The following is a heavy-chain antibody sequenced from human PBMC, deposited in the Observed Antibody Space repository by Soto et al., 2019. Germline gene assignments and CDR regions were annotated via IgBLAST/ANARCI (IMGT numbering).Heavy chain of an antibody. V-gene: IGHV1-18*01. CDR3: ATTYYYGSGSPSYYYYGMDV. D-gene: IGHD3-10*01. J-gene: IGHJ6*02. CDR1: GYTFTSYG. Sequence: ASVKVSCKASGYTFTSYGISWVRQAPGQGLEWMGWISAHNGNTNYAQKLQGRVTMTTDTSTSTAYMELRSLRSDDTAVYYCATTYYYGSGSPSYYYYGMDVWGQGTTVTVTS. CDR2: ISAHNGNT.